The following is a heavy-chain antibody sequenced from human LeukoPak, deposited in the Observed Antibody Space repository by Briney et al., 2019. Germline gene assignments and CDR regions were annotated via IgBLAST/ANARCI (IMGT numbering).Heavy chain of an antibody. CDR2: ISSNGGST. CDR3: AKELGGKTT. V-gene: IGHV3-64*01. D-gene: IGHD3-16*01. Sequence: PGGSLRLSCAASGFTFSSYAMHWVRQAPGKGLEYVSAISSNGGSTYYANSVKGRFTISRDNSKNTLYLQMNSLRAEDTAVYYCAKELGGKTTWGQGTLVTVSS. J-gene: IGHJ5*02. CDR1: GFTFSSYA.